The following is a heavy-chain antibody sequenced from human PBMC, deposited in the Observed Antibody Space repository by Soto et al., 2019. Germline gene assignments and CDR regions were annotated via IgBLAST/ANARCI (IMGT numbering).Heavy chain of an antibody. CDR2: ISYDGSNK. CDR1: GFTFSTYG. Sequence: QEQLVESGGGVVQPGRSLRLSCATSGFTFSTYGMHWVRQAPGKGLEWVAVISYDGSNKFYTDSVKGRFTISRDFSKNPLYLQMSSLRVEDTATYYCARYNSGWDFDYWGQGTLVTVSS. V-gene: IGHV3-33*01. D-gene: IGHD6-19*01. J-gene: IGHJ4*02. CDR3: ARYNSGWDFDY.